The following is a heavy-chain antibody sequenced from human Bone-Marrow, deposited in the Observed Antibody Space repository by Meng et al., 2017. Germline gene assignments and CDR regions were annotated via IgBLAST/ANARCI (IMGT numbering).Heavy chain of an antibody. CDR1: GYTFPDYW. D-gene: IGHD6-13*01. V-gene: IGHV1-2*06. J-gene: IGHJ4*02. CDR2: INPKSGDT. Sequence: QVRLGQAGAKVKRPGASVKSACKASGYTFPDYWLHWVRRAPGQGLEWMGRINPKSGDTHYAQRFQGRVTMTGDTSISTAYMELSGLRSDDTAMYYCARDEDISAAGKLFGDYWGQGTLVTVSS. CDR3: ARDEDISAAGKLFGDY.